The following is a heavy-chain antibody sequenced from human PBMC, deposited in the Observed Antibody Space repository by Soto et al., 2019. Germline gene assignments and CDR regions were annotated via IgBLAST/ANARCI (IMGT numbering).Heavy chain of an antibody. D-gene: IGHD3-22*01. J-gene: IGHJ4*02. V-gene: IGHV4-59*08. CDR3: ARHINYDSGAFQCDFDY. CDR1: GGSISTYF. Sequence: PSETLSLTCSVSGGSISTYFWICIRQPPGKGLEWIAYIHHSGRTNYNPSLKSRVTISVDTSKNYLSLKLSSVTAADTAMYYCARHINYDSGAFQCDFDYWGLGTPVTVSS. CDR2: IHHSGRT.